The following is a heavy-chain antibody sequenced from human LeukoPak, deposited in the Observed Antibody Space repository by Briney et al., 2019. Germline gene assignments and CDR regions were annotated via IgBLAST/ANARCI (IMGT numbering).Heavy chain of an antibody. CDR3: VRSAHYYDSSGYFDY. CDR1: GYTFTGYY. V-gene: IGHV1-2*02. Sequence: ASVKVSCKASGYTFTGYYMHWVRQAPGQGLEWMGWINPNSGGTNYAQKFQGRVTMTRDTSISTAYMELSRLRSDDTAVYYCVRSAHYYDSSGYFDYWGQGTLVTVSS. D-gene: IGHD3-22*01. CDR2: INPNSGGT. J-gene: IGHJ4*02.